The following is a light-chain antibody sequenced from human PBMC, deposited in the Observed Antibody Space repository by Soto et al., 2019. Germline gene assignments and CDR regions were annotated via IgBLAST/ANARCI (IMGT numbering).Light chain of an antibody. CDR1: SSNIGTGFG. CDR2: GTT. Sequence: QPVLTQPPSVSGAPGQRVTISCTGSSSNIGTGFGVHWYQQIPGTAPKLLIYGTTNRPSGVPDRFSGSKSGTSASLAITGLQAEDEADYYCQSYDSSLSVVVFGGGTKVTVL. CDR3: QSYDSSLSVVV. V-gene: IGLV1-40*01. J-gene: IGLJ2*01.